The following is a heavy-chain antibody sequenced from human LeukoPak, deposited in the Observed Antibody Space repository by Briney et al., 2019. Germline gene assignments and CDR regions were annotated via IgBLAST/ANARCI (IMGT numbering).Heavy chain of an antibody. Sequence: GESLRISCKGSGYTLSSYWIGWVRQMPGKGLEWMGIIYPGDSDTRYSPSLQGQVTISVDTSIGTAYLQWSSLKASDTAIYYCARQNDFRLDYWGQGTLGTVSS. D-gene: IGHD3-3*01. J-gene: IGHJ4*02. V-gene: IGHV5-51*01. CDR2: IYPGDSDT. CDR1: GYTLSSYW. CDR3: ARQNDFRLDY.